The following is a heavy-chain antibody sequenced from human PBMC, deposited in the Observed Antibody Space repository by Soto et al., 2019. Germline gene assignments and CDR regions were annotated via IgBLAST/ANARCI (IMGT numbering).Heavy chain of an antibody. D-gene: IGHD3-16*01. Sequence: DVQLVESGGNLVQPGGSLRLSCAASGFSFSSYWLPWGRQAPGKGLEWVANTKQDRREKYYVASVKGRFTISRDNGKNLLFLQMDSLTPDDTAVYYCAGDGVRNGAYNGWLDPWGQGTLVTVSS. J-gene: IGHJ5*02. CDR2: TKQDRREK. CDR1: GFSFSSYW. V-gene: IGHV3-7*03. CDR3: AGDGVRNGAYNGWLDP.